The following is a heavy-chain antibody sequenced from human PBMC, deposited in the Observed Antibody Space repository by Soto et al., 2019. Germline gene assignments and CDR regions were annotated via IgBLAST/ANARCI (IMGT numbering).Heavy chain of an antibody. CDR2: IGTGGDT. Sequence: EVQLVESGGGLVQPGGSLRLSCAASGFTFTTNDMHWVRQATGKGLEWVSGIGTGGDTYYSDSVKGRFTISRENAKNSLYLQMNSLRVGDTAVYYCARGASVGFDPLGQGTLVTVSS. D-gene: IGHD2-15*01. CDR1: GFTFTTND. V-gene: IGHV3-13*01. J-gene: IGHJ5*02. CDR3: ARGASVGFDP.